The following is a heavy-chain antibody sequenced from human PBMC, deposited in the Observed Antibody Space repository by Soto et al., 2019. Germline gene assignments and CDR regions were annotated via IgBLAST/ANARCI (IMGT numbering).Heavy chain of an antibody. D-gene: IGHD2-2*01. Sequence: QVQLQESGPGLVKPSQTLSLTCTVSGGSISSGGYYWSWIRQHPGKGLEWIGYIYYSGSTYYNPSLKSRVTISVDTSKNQFSLKLSSVTAADTAVYYCARMIVVVPAAPRGRANWFDPWGQGTLVTVSS. J-gene: IGHJ5*02. CDR3: ARMIVVVPAAPRGRANWFDP. CDR2: IYYSGST. CDR1: GGSISSGGYY. V-gene: IGHV4-31*03.